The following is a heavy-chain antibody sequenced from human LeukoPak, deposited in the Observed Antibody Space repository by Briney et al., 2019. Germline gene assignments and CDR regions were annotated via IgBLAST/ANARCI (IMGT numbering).Heavy chain of an antibody. CDR3: ARDGGDILTGYFDY. CDR2: IYYSGST. J-gene: IGHJ4*02. D-gene: IGHD3-9*01. Sequence: SETLSLTCTVSGGSVSSGSYYWSWIRQPPGKGLEWIGYIYYSGSTNYNPSLKSRVPISVDTSKNQFSLKLSSVTAADTAVYYCARDGGDILTGYFDYWGQGTLVTVSS. CDR1: GGSVSSGSYY. V-gene: IGHV4-61*01.